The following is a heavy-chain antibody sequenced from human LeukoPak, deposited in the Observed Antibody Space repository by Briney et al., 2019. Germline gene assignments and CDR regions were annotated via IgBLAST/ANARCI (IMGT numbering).Heavy chain of an antibody. Sequence: GRSLRLSCAASGFTFDDYAIHWVRQAPGKGLEWVSGISWNSGSIGYADSVKGRFTISRDNAKNSLYLQMNSLRAEDTALYYCAKEGLVGALDYWGQGTLVTVSS. CDR1: GFTFDDYA. CDR2: ISWNSGSI. J-gene: IGHJ4*02. V-gene: IGHV3-9*01. CDR3: AKEGLVGALDY. D-gene: IGHD1-26*01.